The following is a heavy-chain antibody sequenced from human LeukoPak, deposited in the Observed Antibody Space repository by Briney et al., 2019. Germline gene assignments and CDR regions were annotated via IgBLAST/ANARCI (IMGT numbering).Heavy chain of an antibody. Sequence: ASVKVSCKASGGTFSSYAISWVRQAPGQGLEWMGGIIPIFGTANYAQKFQGRVTITADESTSTAYMELSSLRSEDTAVYYCARKGGYSYGLVYYGMDVWGKGTTVTVSS. D-gene: IGHD5-18*01. CDR2: IIPIFGTA. CDR1: GGTFSSYA. J-gene: IGHJ6*04. CDR3: ARKGGYSYGLVYYGMDV. V-gene: IGHV1-69*13.